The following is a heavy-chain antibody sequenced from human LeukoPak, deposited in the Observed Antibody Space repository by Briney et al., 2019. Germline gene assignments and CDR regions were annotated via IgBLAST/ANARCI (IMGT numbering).Heavy chain of an antibody. D-gene: IGHD6-19*01. CDR1: GFTFSNYW. CDR3: ARTGIAVADLDY. Sequence: GGSLRLSCAASGFTFSNYWMSWVRQAPGKELEWVANIKQDGSEIYYVDSVKGRFTISRDNAKNSLYLQMNSLRAEDTALYHCARTGIAVADLDYWGQGTLVTVSS. V-gene: IGHV3-7*03. J-gene: IGHJ4*02. CDR2: IKQDGSEI.